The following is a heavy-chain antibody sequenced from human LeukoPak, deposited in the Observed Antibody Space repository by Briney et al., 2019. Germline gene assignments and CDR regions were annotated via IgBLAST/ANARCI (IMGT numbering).Heavy chain of an antibody. J-gene: IGHJ5*02. D-gene: IGHD2-15*01. CDR1: GFPFSSHA. Sequence: QTGGSLRLSCAASGFPFSSHAISWVRQPPGKGLEWVAAISNGKTYYADSVRGRFAISRDDSTNTVYLHMNSLRDEDTALYHCVREAGYCAPVCVKTNWFDPWGQGTLVTVSS. CDR3: VREAGYCAPVCVKTNWFDP. CDR2: ISNGKT. V-gene: IGHV3-23*01.